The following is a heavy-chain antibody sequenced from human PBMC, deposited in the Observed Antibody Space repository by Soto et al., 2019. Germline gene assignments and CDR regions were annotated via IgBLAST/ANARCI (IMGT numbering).Heavy chain of an antibody. J-gene: IGHJ6*02. CDR3: GRSVVGATGEILYNAMDV. CDR1: RYTFTTYA. V-gene: IGHV1-3*01. D-gene: IGHD1-26*01. CDR2: INPASGHT. Sequence: ASVKVCCEESRYTFTTYALHWARHAPRQRPEWMGWINPASGHTKYSKKFQDRVTITRDTSASTGYMELSSLRSEDTAVYYCGRSVVGATGEILYNAMDVWGQGTTVTVSS.